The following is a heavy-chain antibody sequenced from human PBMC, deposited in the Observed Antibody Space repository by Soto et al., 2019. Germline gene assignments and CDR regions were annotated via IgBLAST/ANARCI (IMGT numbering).Heavy chain of an antibody. CDR3: ARDVNYGYYYYGMDV. Sequence: EVQLVESGGGLVQPGGSRRLPWAASGFTFGSYTRNGVRQAPGKGRGGVSYISSSSSTIYYADSVKGRFTISRDNAKNSLYLQMNSLRDEDTAVYYCARDVNYGYYYYGMDVWGQGTTVTVSS. V-gene: IGHV3-48*02. J-gene: IGHJ6*02. D-gene: IGHD4-17*01. CDR2: ISSSSSTI. CDR1: GFTFGSYT.